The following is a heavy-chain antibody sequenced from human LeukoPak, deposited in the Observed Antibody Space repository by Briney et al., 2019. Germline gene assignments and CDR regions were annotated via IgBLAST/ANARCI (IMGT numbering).Heavy chain of an antibody. V-gene: IGHV1-2*02. CDR3: ARADSVPAGDYHYWYMDV. D-gene: IGHD2-2*01. J-gene: IGHJ6*03. CDR1: GFTLTDY. CDR2: IKPNSGDT. Sequence: ASVKVSCKASGFTLTDYIHWVRQDPGQGLQWMGWIKPNSGDTDYAQKFQGRVTMTRDTSISTVYMELSSLRSDDTAVYYCARADSVPAGDYHYWYMDVWGKGTTVTVSS.